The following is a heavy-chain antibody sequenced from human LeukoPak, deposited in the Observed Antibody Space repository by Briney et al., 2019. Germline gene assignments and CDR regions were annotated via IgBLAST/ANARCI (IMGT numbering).Heavy chain of an antibody. Sequence: GGSLRLSCATSGFTFTTYEMNWVRQAPGKGLEWVSYITSSGDIKTYADPVKGRFTMSRDDAKNSVYLQLNSLRPEDTAVYYCARDIYGDEDFDYWGQGTLVSVSS. CDR2: ITSSGDIK. CDR1: GFTFTTYE. J-gene: IGHJ4*02. V-gene: IGHV3-48*03. D-gene: IGHD3-10*01. CDR3: ARDIYGDEDFDY.